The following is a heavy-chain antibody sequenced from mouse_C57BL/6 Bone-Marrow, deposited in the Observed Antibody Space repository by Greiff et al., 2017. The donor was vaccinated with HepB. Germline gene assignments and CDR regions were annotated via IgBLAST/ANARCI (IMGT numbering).Heavy chain of an antibody. V-gene: IGHV1-9*01. CDR1: GYTFTGYW. CDR3: ARRRGLNPFAY. J-gene: IGHJ3*01. Sequence: QVQLKQSGAELMKPGASVKISCKATGYTFTGYWIEWVKQRPGHGLEWIGAILPGSGSTNYNKKFKGKATFTADTSSNTAYMQLSSLTTEDSAIYYCARRRGLNPFAYWGQGTLVTVSA. CDR2: ILPGSGST.